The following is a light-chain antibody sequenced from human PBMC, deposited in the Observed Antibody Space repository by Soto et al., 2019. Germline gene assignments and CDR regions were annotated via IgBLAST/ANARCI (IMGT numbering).Light chain of an antibody. Sequence: QSVLTQPPSASGTPGQRVTIPFSGSSSNIGSNTVSWYQQLPGTAPKLLMYSDNQRPSGVPDRFSGSKSGTSASLAISGLQSEDEADYYCAAWDDSLNGLYVFGTGTKVTVL. CDR3: AAWDDSLNGLYV. J-gene: IGLJ1*01. CDR1: SSNIGSNT. CDR2: SDN. V-gene: IGLV1-44*01.